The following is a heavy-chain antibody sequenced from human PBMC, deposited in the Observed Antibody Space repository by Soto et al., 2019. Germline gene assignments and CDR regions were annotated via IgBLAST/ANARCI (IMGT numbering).Heavy chain of an antibody. D-gene: IGHD6-19*01. CDR3: AGYSSGAKGDY. V-gene: IGHV3-33*01. CDR1: GFTFSSYG. CDR2: IWYDGSNK. Sequence: GGSLRLSCAASGFTFSSYGMHWVRQAPGKGLEWVAVIWYDGSNKYYADSVKGRFTISRDNSKNTLYLQMNSRRAEDTAVYYCAGYSSGAKGDYWGQGTLVTVSS. J-gene: IGHJ4*02.